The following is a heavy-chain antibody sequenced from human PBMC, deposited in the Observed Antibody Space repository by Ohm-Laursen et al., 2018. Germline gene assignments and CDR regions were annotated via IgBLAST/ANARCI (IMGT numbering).Heavy chain of an antibody. CDR2: MNPNSGNT. V-gene: IGHV1-8*01. CDR3: ARLVSGWYYYYYGMDV. D-gene: IGHD5/OR15-5a*01. J-gene: IGHJ6*02. CDR1: GYTFTSYD. Sequence: GSSVKVSCKASGYTFTSYDINWVRQATGQGLEWMGWMNPNSGNTGYAQKLQGRVTMTTDTSTSTAYMELRSLRSDDTAVYYCARLVSGWYYYYYGMDVWGQGTTVAVSS.